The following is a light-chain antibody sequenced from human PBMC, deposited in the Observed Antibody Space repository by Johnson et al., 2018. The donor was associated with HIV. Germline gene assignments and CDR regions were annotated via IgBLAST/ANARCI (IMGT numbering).Light chain of an antibody. V-gene: IGLV1-51*01. CDR3: GTWDSSLSAVV. CDR1: TSNIGKND. CDR2: DDN. J-gene: IGLJ1*01. Sequence: QSVLTQPPSVSAAPGQLVTISCSGSTSNIGKNDVSWYQQFPGTAPKVLIYDDNKRPSGIPDRVSASKSGTSATLGITGLQTGDEADYYCGTWDSSLSAVVFGTGTKVTVL.